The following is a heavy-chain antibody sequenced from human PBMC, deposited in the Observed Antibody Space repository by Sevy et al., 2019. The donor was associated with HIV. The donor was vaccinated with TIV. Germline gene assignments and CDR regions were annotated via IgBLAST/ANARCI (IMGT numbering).Heavy chain of an antibody. D-gene: IGHD3-10*01. Sequence: GGSLRLSCAVSGFNFAIYGFHWVRQAPGKGLEWVANTRHDETAKYYVDSVKGRFTVSRDNSKNTVFLQMNSLTPDDTGTYCCARDGVYYGMDVWGLGTTVTVSS. CDR3: ARDGVYYGMDV. V-gene: IGHV3-30*02. CDR2: TRHDETAK. CDR1: GFNFAIYG. J-gene: IGHJ6*02.